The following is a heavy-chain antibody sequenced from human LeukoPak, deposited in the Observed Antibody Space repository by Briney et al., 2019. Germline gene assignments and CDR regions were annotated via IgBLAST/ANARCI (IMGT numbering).Heavy chain of an antibody. CDR1: GFAFSSFA. CDR2: INGGGNTT. Sequence: RGSLRLPCAASGFAFSSFAMGWVRPSPGKGLEWLSTINGGGNTTFYSDSVKGRHTISRDNSKNTLYLHMDSLRPDDTAMYYCTKELHVAVAVADYYYFYMDVWGRGTAVTVSS. CDR3: TKELHVAVAVADYYYFYMDV. D-gene: IGHD6-19*01. V-gene: IGHV3-23*01. J-gene: IGHJ6*03.